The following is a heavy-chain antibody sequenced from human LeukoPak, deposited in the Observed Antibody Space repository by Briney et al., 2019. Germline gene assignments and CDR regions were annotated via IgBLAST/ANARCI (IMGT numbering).Heavy chain of an antibody. Sequence: SETLSLTCTVSGGSISSGGYYWSWIRQHPGKGLEWIGYIYYSGSTYYNPSLKSRVTISVDTSKSQFSLKLSSVTAADTAVYYCARDTLPDRATDYWGQGTLVTVSS. D-gene: IGHD1-14*01. CDR1: GGSISSGGYY. V-gene: IGHV4-31*03. CDR2: IYYSGST. J-gene: IGHJ4*02. CDR3: ARDTLPDRATDY.